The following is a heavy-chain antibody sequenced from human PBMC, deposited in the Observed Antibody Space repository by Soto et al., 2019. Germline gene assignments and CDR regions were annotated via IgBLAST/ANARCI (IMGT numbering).Heavy chain of an antibody. CDR1: GFTFSSYW. Sequence: GGSLRLSCAASGFTFSSYWMSWVRQAPGKGLEWVANIKQDGSEKYYVDPVKGRFTISRDNAENSLYLQMNSLRAEDTAVYYCARDRNYDILTGYPNYGMDVWGQGTTVTVSS. CDR3: ARDRNYDILTGYPNYGMDV. CDR2: IKQDGSEK. V-gene: IGHV3-7*01. D-gene: IGHD3-9*01. J-gene: IGHJ6*02.